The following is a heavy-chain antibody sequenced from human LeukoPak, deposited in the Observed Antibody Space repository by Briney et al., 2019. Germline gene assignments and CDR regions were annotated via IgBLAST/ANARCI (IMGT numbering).Heavy chain of an antibody. J-gene: IGHJ5*02. Sequence: SETLSLTCAVSGGSISSGGYSWSWIRQPPGKGLEWIGYIYHSGSTHYNPSLKSRVTISVDRSKNQFSLKLSSVTAADTAVYYCARGGGGRPLDPWGQGTLVTVSS. CDR3: ARGGGGRPLDP. V-gene: IGHV4-30-2*01. CDR2: IYHSGST. CDR1: GGSISSGGYS.